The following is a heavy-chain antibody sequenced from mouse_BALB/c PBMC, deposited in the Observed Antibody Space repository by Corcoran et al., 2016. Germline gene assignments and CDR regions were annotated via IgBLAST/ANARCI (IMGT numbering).Heavy chain of an antibody. CDR2: IDPANGNT. CDR1: GFNIKDTY. D-gene: IGHD2-2*01. V-gene: IGHV14-3*02. Sequence: EVQLQQSGAELVKPGASVKLSCTASGFNIKDTYMHWVKQRPEQGLEWIGRIDPANGNTKYDPKFQGKATITADTSSNTADLQLSSLTSEDTAVYYCANGYDEDARDYWGQGTSVTVSS. CDR3: ANGYDEDARDY. J-gene: IGHJ4*01.